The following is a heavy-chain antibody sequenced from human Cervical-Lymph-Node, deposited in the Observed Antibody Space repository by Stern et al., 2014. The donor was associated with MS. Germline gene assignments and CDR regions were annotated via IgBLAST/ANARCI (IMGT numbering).Heavy chain of an antibody. Sequence: VQLLESGAEVKKPGSSVKVSCKASGVTFSTYAISWVRQAPGQGLEWMGGIIPIFGTANYAQKFQGRVTIIADESTSTVYMELSSLRSEDAAVYYCARKLCSGGSCYFYGMDVWGQGTTVTVSS. V-gene: IGHV1-69*01. J-gene: IGHJ6*02. D-gene: IGHD2-15*01. CDR3: ARKLCSGGSCYFYGMDV. CDR1: GVTFSTYA. CDR2: IIPIFGTA.